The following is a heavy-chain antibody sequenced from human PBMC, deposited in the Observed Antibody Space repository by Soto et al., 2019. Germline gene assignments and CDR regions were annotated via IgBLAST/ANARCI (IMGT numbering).Heavy chain of an antibody. CDR1: GFTFDDYA. CDR2: ISWNSGSI. J-gene: IGHJ3*02. Sequence: EVQLVESGGGLVQPGRSLRLSCAASGFTFDDYAMHWVRQAPGKGLEWVSGISWNSGSIGYADSVKGRFTISRDNAKNSLYLQMNSLRVEETALYYCAKDLNDRDAGYGSDDFDIWGQGTMVTVSS. D-gene: IGHD4-17*01. CDR3: AKDLNDRDAGYGSDDFDI. V-gene: IGHV3-9*01.